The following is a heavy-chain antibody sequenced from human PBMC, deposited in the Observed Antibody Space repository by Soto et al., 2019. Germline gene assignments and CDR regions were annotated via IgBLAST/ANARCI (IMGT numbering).Heavy chain of an antibody. D-gene: IGHD1-26*01. J-gene: IGHJ6*02. CDR1: GYTFSRSG. CDR3: ARSGSVPYYYYGRDV. V-gene: IGHV1-18*01. Sequence: QVQLVQSGAEVRKPGASVKVSCKTSGYTFSRSGISWVRQAPGQGLEWMGWISTYNGDANYAQKLQGRVTMTTDTSTSTAFMELGSLTSDDPAVYYCARSGSVPYYYYGRDVWGQGTTVTVSS. CDR2: ISTYNGDA.